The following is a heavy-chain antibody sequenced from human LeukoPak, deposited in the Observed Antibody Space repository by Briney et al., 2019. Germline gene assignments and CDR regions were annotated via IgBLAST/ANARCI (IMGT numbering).Heavy chain of an antibody. Sequence: GGSLRLSCAASGFTFSSYAMSWVRQAPGKGLEWVSAISGSGGSTYYADSVKGRFTISRDNSKNTLYLQMNSLRAEDTAVYCCAKALLLWFGESFDYWGQGTLVTVSS. V-gene: IGHV3-23*01. CDR3: AKALLLWFGESFDY. CDR1: GFTFSSYA. CDR2: ISGSGGST. D-gene: IGHD3-10*01. J-gene: IGHJ4*02.